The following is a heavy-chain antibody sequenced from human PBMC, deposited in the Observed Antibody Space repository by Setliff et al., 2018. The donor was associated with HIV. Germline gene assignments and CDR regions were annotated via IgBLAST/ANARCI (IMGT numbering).Heavy chain of an antibody. J-gene: IGHJ6*03. CDR2: ISGSGGST. V-gene: IGHV3-23*01. CDR3: ARDRLESLWLGDLNYMDV. D-gene: IGHD3-10*01. Sequence: PGGSLRLSCTASGFTFSSYAMTWVRQAPGKGLGWVSAISGSGGSTYYADSVKGRFTISRDNSKNTLYLQMNGLRAEDTAVYYCARDRLESLWLGDLNYMDVWGKGTTVTVSS. CDR1: GFTFSSYA.